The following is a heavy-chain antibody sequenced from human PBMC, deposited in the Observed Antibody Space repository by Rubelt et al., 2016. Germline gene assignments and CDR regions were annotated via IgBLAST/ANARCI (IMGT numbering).Heavy chain of an antibody. J-gene: IGHJ4*02. Sequence: EVQLVESGGGLVQPGGSLRLSCVGTGFTVSSNYMRWVRQAPGKGLAWVSIIYSGGATFYADSVKVRFTISRANSKNTLYLQNSSLRADDTAGYYCARARRGEGIFDAWGQGTLATVAS. CDR3: ARARRGEGIFDA. CDR2: IYSGGAT. CDR1: GFTVSSNY. V-gene: IGHV3-66*02. D-gene: IGHD3-10*01.